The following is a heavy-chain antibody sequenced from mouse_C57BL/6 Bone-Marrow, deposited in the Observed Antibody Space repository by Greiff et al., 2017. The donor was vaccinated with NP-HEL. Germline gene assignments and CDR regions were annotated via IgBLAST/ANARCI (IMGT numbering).Heavy chain of an antibody. J-gene: IGHJ4*01. CDR3: ARKGTTVVGGAMDY. V-gene: IGHV1-85*01. CDR1: GYTFTSYD. D-gene: IGHD1-1*01. Sequence: QVQLQQSGPELVKPGASVKLSCKASGYTFTSYDINWVKQRPGQGLEWIGWIYPRDGSTKYNEKFKGKATLTVDTSSSTAYMELHSLTSEDSAVYFCARKGTTVVGGAMDYWGQGTSVTVSS. CDR2: IYPRDGST.